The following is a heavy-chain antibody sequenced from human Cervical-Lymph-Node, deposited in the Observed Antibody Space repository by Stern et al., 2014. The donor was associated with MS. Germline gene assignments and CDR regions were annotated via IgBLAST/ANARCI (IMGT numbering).Heavy chain of an antibody. Sequence: QVQLVQSGAEVKRPGSSMKVSCEASGASFSTIEISWVRQAPGQGLEWLGGISPLFGTTNYVQKFQGRVTIIADESTSTVNMELRSLRSEDTAVYYCVRDQAGIVGTWGQGTLVTVSS. CDR2: ISPLFGTT. D-gene: IGHD1-26*01. J-gene: IGHJ4*02. V-gene: IGHV1-69*01. CDR3: VRDQAGIVGT. CDR1: GASFSTIE.